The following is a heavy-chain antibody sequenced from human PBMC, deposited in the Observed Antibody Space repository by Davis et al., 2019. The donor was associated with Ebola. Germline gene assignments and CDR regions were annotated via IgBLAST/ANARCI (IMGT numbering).Heavy chain of an antibody. V-gene: IGHV1-69*13. CDR1: GGTFSSYA. Sequence: AASVKVSCKASGGTFSSYAISWVRQAPGQGLEWMGGIIPIFGTANYAQKFQGRVTITADESTSTAYMELSSLRSEDTAVYYCARPMVTPYYYYGMDVWGQGTTVTVSS. CDR3: ARPMVTPYYYYGMDV. J-gene: IGHJ6*02. CDR2: IIPIFGTA. D-gene: IGHD5-18*01.